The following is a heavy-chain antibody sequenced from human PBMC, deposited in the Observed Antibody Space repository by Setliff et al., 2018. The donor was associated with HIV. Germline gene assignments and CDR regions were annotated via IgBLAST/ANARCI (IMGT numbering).Heavy chain of an antibody. CDR2: IGSDVSII. CDR1: GFTFSSYS. Sequence: GGSLRLSCAASGFTFSSYSMAWVRQAPGKGLEWLSYIGSDVSIIFYGDSVKGRFTVSRDNAKNSLYLHMNNLRAEDTAVYYCARDRGGSYTPLDFWGQGTLVTAPQ. D-gene: IGHD1-26*01. CDR3: ARDRGGSYTPLDF. V-gene: IGHV3-48*01. J-gene: IGHJ4*02.